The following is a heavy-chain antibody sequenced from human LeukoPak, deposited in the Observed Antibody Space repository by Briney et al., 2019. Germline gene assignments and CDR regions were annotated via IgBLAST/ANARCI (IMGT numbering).Heavy chain of an antibody. J-gene: IGHJ4*02. CDR3: ARDGAWWELLPLPHY. V-gene: IGHV1-18*01. Sequence: GASVKVSCKASGYTFTSYGISWVRQAPGQGLEGMGWISAYNGNTNYAQKLQGRVTMTTDTSTSTAYMELRSLRSDDTAVYYCARDGAWWELLPLPHYWGQGTLVTVSS. CDR2: ISAYNGNT. CDR1: GYTFTSYG. D-gene: IGHD1-26*01.